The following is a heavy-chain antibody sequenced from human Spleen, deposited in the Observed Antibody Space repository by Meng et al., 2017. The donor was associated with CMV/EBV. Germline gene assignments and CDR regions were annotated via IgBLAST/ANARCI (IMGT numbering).Heavy chain of an antibody. J-gene: IGHJ4*02. CDR3: ARGYSGWPFDY. V-gene: IGHV4-34*01. D-gene: IGHD6-19*01. CDR1: GGSFSGYY. CDR2: INHSGST. Sequence: QVQRQPGGAGLLKPSETLSLTCAVYGGSFSGYYWSWIRQPPGKGLEWIGEINHSGSTNYNPSLKSRVTISVDTSKNQFSLKLSSVTAADTAVYYCARGYSGWPFDYWGQGTLVTVSS.